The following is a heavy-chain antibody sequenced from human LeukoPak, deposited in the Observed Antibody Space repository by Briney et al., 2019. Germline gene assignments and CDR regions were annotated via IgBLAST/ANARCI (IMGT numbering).Heavy chain of an antibody. V-gene: IGHV3-33*01. Sequence: PGRSLRLSCAASGFTFSSYGMHWVRQAPGKGLEWVAVIWYDGSNKYYADSVKGRFTISRDNSKSTLYLQMNSLRVEDTAVYYCARDLETGVERYFYYYGMDVWGQGATVTVSS. CDR1: GFTFSSYG. D-gene: IGHD1-1*01. CDR3: ARDLETGVERYFYYYGMDV. CDR2: IWYDGSNK. J-gene: IGHJ6*02.